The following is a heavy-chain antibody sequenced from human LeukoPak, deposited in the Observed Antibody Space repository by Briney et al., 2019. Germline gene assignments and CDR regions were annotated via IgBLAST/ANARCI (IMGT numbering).Heavy chain of an antibody. J-gene: IGHJ4*02. CDR2: MHPNSGNT. CDR3: VRVRFGKLFPDDPGFDY. Sequence: ASVKVSCKASGYTFTSYDINWVRQATGQGLEWMGWMHPNSGNTGSAQTFQGRVTMTRTTSISTANLDLTSLSSEDTDADYCVRVRFGKLFPDDPGFDYWGQGTLVTVSS. CDR1: GYTFTSYD. D-gene: IGHD3-10*01. V-gene: IGHV1-8*01.